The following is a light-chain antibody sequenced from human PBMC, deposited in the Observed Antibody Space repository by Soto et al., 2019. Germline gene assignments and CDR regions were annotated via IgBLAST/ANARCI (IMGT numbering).Light chain of an antibody. CDR1: ESLVYRDGNTY. Sequence: DTVLTQTPLSSPVTLGQPASISCRSSESLVYRDGNTYFSWLHQRPGQPPRLLISRVSSRFSGVRDRFSGSGAWAAFTVKMSRVEAEDLGLYYCTQTTRFPWTFGQGIRVDIE. J-gene: IGKJ1*01. CDR3: TQTTRFPWT. V-gene: IGKV2-24*01. CDR2: RVS.